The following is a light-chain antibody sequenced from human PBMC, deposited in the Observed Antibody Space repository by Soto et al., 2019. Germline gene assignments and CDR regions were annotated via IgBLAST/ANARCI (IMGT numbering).Light chain of an antibody. V-gene: IGKV1-27*01. Sequence: DIQMTQSPSSLSASVGDRVTITCRASQGISSSLAWYQQKPGNAPKLLIYAASTLQSGLPSRFSGSGSGTNFTLTISSLQPEDFAPYYCEKYDSFPCTFGPGTKVEIK. CDR2: AAS. J-gene: IGKJ3*01. CDR3: EKYDSFPCT. CDR1: QGISSS.